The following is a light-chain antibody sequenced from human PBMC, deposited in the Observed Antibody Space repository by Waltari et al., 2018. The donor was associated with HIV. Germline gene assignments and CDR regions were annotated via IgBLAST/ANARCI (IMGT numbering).Light chain of an antibody. Sequence: EILMTQSPATLLVSPGESVTLSCRARQSVNRRLAWYQQRPGQRPRLLIYDASTRASDISARFGGGGSGTDFTLTISGLQSEDFALYFCQQYYEWPHTFGQGTTLDI. CDR3: QQYYEWPHT. CDR2: DAS. J-gene: IGKJ2*01. V-gene: IGKV3-15*01. CDR1: QSVNRR.